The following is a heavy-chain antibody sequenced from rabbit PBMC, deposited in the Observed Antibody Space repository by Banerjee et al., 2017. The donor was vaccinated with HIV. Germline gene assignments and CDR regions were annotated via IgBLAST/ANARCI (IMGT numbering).Heavy chain of an antibody. J-gene: IGHJ2*01. V-gene: IGHV1S40*01. CDR1: GFDLSSYYY. Sequence: QSLEESGGDLVKPGASLTLTCTASGFDLSSYYYMCWVRQAPGKGLEWIACIYAGDGSTYYASWVNGRFTISKTSSTTVTLQMTSLTAADTATYFCARSGYGGYRYPSYYFDPWGPGTLVTVS. CDR3: ARSGYGGYRYPSYYFDP. D-gene: IGHD8-1*01. CDR2: IYAGDGST.